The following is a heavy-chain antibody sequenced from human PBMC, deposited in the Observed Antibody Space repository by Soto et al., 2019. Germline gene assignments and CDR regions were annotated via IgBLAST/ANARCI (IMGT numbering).Heavy chain of an antibody. V-gene: IGHV3-30*18. CDR3: AKENPYYDFWSGYYFLSYYYYYGMDV. D-gene: IGHD3-3*01. Sequence: QVQLVESGGGVVQPGRSLRLSCAASGFTFSSYGMHWVRQAPGKGLEWVAVISYDGSNKYYADSVKGRFTISRDNSKNTLYLQMNSMSAEDTAVYYCAKENPYYDFWSGYYFLSYYYYYGMDVWGQGTTVTVSS. CDR1: GFTFSSYG. J-gene: IGHJ6*02. CDR2: ISYDGSNK.